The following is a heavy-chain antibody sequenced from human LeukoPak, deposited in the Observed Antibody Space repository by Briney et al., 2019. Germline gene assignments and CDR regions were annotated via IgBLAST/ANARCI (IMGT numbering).Heavy chain of an antibody. Sequence: GASVKVSCKASGYTFTGYYMHWVRQAPGQGLEWMGWINPNSGGTNYAQKFQGRVTMTRDTSISTAYMELSRLRSDDTAVYYCARDEVVAATGESYYYYGMHVWGQGTTVTVSS. D-gene: IGHD2-15*01. CDR3: ARDEVVAATGESYYYYGMHV. V-gene: IGHV1-2*02. J-gene: IGHJ6*02. CDR2: INPNSGGT. CDR1: GYTFTGYY.